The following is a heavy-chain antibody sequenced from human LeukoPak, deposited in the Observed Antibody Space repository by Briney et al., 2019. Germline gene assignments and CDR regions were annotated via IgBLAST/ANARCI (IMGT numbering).Heavy chain of an antibody. CDR2: INPSGGST. CDR1: GYTFTSYY. D-gene: IGHD1-26*01. V-gene: IGHV1-46*01. Sequence: ASVNVSCKASGYTFTSYYMHWVRQAPGQGLEWMGIINPSGGSTSYAQKFQGRVTMTRDTSTSTVYMELSSLRSEDTAVYYCARVGLRSYPPYYFDYWGQGTLATVSS. J-gene: IGHJ4*02. CDR3: ARVGLRSYPPYYFDY.